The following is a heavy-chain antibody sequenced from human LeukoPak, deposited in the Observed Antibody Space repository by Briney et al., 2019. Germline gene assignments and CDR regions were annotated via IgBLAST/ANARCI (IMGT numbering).Heavy chain of an antibody. V-gene: IGHV3-23*01. CDR2: VSGSGGST. D-gene: IGHD5-12*01. CDR3: AKDQLSGYSGLYFDY. J-gene: IGHJ4*02. Sequence: GGSLRLSCAASGFTFSSFAMRWVRQAPGKGLEWVSGVSGSGGSTYYADSVKGWFTISRDNSENTLYLQMNSLRAEDTAVYYCAKDQLSGYSGLYFDYWGQGTLVTVSS. CDR1: GFTFSSFA.